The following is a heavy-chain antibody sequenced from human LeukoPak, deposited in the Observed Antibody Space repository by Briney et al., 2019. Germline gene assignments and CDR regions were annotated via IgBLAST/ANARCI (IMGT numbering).Heavy chain of an antibody. CDR3: APWAFYHDLDV. CDR2: ISADGKA. D-gene: IGHD1-26*01. Sequence: GGSLRLSCAASGLNFERYAMPWGRQSPGKGVEWVGVISADGKADHADAVKGRFTGSRDNSKDSLSLQMSSLRDEDTALYYCAPWAFYHDLDVWGQGTPVIVSS. CDR1: GLNFERYA. V-gene: IGHV3-43D*04. J-gene: IGHJ6*02.